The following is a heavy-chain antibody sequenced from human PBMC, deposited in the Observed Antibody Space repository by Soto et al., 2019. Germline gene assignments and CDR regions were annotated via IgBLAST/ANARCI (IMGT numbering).Heavy chain of an antibody. J-gene: IGHJ3*02. V-gene: IGHV3-53*04. Sequence: EVQLVESGGGLVQPGGSLRLSCAASGFTVSSNYMGWVRQAPGKGLEWVSVIYSGGSTYYADSVKGRFTSSRHNSKNPLYLQMNSLRAADTDVYYCARPGYYFDSRDNCAFNIWRKGTIVTV. D-gene: IGHD3-22*01. CDR2: IYSGGST. CDR1: GFTVSSNY. CDR3: ARPGYYFDSRDNCAFNI.